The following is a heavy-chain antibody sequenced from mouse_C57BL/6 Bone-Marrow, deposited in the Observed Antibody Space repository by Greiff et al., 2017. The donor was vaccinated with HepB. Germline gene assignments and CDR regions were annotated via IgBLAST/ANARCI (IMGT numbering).Heavy chain of an antibody. J-gene: IGHJ2*01. CDR1: GYTFTDYY. CDR3: ARDLIYYYGSSYVGDEDY. D-gene: IGHD1-1*01. V-gene: IGHV1-19*01. CDR2: INPYNGGT. Sequence: VQLQQSGPVLVKPGASVKMSCKASGYTFTDYYMNWVKQSHGKSLEWIGVINPYNGGTSYNQKFKGKATLTVDKSSSTAYMELNSLTSEDSAVYYCARDLIYYYGSSYVGDEDYWGQGTTLTVSS.